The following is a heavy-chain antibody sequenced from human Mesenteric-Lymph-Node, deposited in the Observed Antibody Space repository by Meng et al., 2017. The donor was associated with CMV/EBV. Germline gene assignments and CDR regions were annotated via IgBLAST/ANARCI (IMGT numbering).Heavy chain of an antibody. CDR2: ITSSSSYI. CDR3: ARAETDYLGSMDV. V-gene: IGHV3-21*01. D-gene: IGHD5-12*01. J-gene: IGHJ6*02. Sequence: GESLKISCAASGFTFSSYSMNWVRQAPGKGVEWVSSITSSSSYIYYADSVKGRFTISRDNAKNSLYLQMNSLGAEDTAVYYCARAETDYLGSMDVWGQGTTVTVSS. CDR1: GFTFSSYS.